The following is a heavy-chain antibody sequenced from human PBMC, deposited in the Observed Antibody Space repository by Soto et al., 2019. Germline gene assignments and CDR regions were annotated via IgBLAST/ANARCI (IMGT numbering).Heavy chain of an antibody. D-gene: IGHD5-18*01. CDR2: INHSGST. V-gene: IGHV4-34*01. J-gene: IGHJ1*01. CDR1: GGSFSGYY. CDR3: ARSAMVTEYFQH. Sequence: SETLSLTCAVYGGSFSGYYWSWIRQPPGKGLEWIGEINHSGSTNYNPSLKSRVTISVDTSKNQFSLKLSLVTAADTAVYYCARSAMVTEYFQHWGQGTLVTVSS.